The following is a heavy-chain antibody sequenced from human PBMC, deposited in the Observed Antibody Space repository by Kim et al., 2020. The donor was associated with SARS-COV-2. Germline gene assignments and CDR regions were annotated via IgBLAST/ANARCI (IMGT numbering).Heavy chain of an antibody. J-gene: IGHJ5*02. V-gene: IGHV4-61*02. CDR1: GGSINSGSYY. CDR2: IYTNGST. Sequence: SETLSLTCTVSGGSINSGSYYWSWIRQPAGKGLEWIGRIYTNGSTNYNPSLKSRVTISVDTSKNQFSLKLSSVTAADTAVYYCARKFDHWGQGTLVTVS. CDR3: ARKFDH.